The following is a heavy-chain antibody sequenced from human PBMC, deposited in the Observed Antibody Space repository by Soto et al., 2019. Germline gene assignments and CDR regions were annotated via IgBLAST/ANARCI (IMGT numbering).Heavy chain of an antibody. V-gene: IGHV1-3*04. CDR2: IHTGSGDT. D-gene: IGHD3-10*01. Sequence: QVQLVQSGAEVKKPGASVKVSCKASGYTFSSNAMHWVRQAPGQRLEWMGWIHTGSGDTKYSQKCQDRVTITRDTSASTAYMELSSLRSEDTAIYYCTRRSPRFGIDNWGQGTLVTVSS. J-gene: IGHJ4*02. CDR1: GYTFSSNA. CDR3: TRRSPRFGIDN.